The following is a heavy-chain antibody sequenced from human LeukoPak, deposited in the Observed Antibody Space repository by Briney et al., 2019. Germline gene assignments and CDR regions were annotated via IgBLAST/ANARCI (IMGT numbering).Heavy chain of an antibody. CDR3: AKFSVGAGAFDI. J-gene: IGHJ3*02. D-gene: IGHD1-26*01. CDR1: GFTFSSYA. V-gene: IGHV3-23*01. CDR2: IIGSGGAT. Sequence: PGGSLLLSGVAAGFTFSSYAMPGVRPAPGRGLEWVSSIIGSGGATFYADSVKGRFTISRDNSKNTLYLQMNSLRAEDTAVYYCAKFSVGAGAFDIWGQGTMVTVSS.